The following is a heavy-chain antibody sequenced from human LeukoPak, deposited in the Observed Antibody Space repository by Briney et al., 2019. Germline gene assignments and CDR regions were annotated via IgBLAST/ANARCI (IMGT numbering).Heavy chain of an antibody. CDR3: AKDSSAGAVYYYYMDA. CDR2: ISWNSGNI. V-gene: IGHV3-9*01. CDR1: GFTFDDYA. D-gene: IGHD6-19*01. J-gene: IGHJ6*03. Sequence: GGSLRLSCAASGFTFDDYAMHWVRQAPGKGLEWVSGISWNSGNIGYADSVKGRFTISRDNAKNSLYLQMNSLRSEDTALCYCAKDSSAGAVYYYYMDAWGKGTTVTISS.